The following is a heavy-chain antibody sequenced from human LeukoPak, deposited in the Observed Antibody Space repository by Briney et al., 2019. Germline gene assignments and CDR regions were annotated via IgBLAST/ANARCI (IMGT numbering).Heavy chain of an antibody. D-gene: IGHD2-8*01. CDR3: AREGVPDF. V-gene: IGHV3-7*01. Sequence: AGGSLRLSCAASGFTFRIYWMSWARQAPGKGLEWVANIKQDESEKYYVDSVKGRFTISRDNAKKSLYLQMNSLRVEDTAIYYCAREGVPDFWGQGTLVTVSS. CDR1: GFTFRIYW. J-gene: IGHJ4*02. CDR2: IKQDESEK.